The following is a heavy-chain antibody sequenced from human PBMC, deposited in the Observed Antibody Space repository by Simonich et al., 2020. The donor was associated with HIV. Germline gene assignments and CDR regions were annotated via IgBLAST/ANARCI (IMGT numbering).Heavy chain of an antibody. CDR2: IYPGDSDT. D-gene: IGHD7-27*01. CDR1: GYSFTSYW. V-gene: IGHV5-51*01. J-gene: IGHJ5*02. Sequence: EVQLVQSGAEVKKPGESLQISCKGSGYSFTSYWIVWVRQMPGKGLEWVGTIYPGDSDTKYSPSVQGQVTISADKYISTADLQWSSLKASDTAMYYCAKSNGNWFDPWGRGTLVTVSS. CDR3: AKSNGNWFDP.